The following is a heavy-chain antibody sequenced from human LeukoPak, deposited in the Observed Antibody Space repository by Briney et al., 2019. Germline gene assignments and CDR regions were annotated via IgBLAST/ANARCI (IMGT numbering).Heavy chain of an antibody. CDR2: IWFDGSSK. J-gene: IGHJ4*02. CDR1: GFTFSSYG. CDR3: AKGANWEPFDY. Sequence: GGSLRLSCAASGFTFSSYGFHWVRRAPGKGLEWVAVIWFDGSSKYYADSVKGRFTISRDDSKDTLYLQMSSLRAEDTAVYYCAKGANWEPFDYWGQGTLVTVSS. D-gene: IGHD7-27*01. V-gene: IGHV3-33*06.